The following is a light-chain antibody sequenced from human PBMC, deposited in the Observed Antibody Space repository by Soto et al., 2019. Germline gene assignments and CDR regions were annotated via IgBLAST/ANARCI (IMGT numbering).Light chain of an antibody. Sequence: EIVLTQSPGTLSLSPGERVALSCRASESVSSSYLAWYQQKPGQAPRLLIYGVSSRATGIPDRFSGSGSGTDFTLTISRLDPEDFAVYYCQQYGSSPWTFGQGTKVQIK. J-gene: IGKJ1*01. CDR2: GVS. CDR3: QQYGSSPWT. CDR1: ESVSSSY. V-gene: IGKV3-20*01.